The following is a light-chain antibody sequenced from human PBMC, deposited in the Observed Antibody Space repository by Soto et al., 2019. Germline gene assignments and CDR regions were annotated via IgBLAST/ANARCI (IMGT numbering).Light chain of an antibody. CDR1: QSVSSCY. J-gene: IGKJ1*01. V-gene: IGKV3-20*01. CDR2: GAS. CDR3: QQYGSSPPT. Sequence: EIVLTQSPGTLSLSRGERATLSCRASQSVSSCYLAWYQQKPGQAPRLLIYGASSRATGIPDRFSGSGSGTDFTLTISRLEPEDFAVYYCQQYGSSPPTFGQGTKVEIK.